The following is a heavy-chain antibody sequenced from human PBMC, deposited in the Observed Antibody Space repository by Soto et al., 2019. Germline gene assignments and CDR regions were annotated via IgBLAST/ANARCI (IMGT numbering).Heavy chain of an antibody. J-gene: IGHJ4*02. CDR3: TVFYCGTDCYSVPSDY. D-gene: IGHD2-21*02. V-gene: IGHV3-73*01. Sequence: PGGSLRLSCAASGFTFSGSFMHWVRQASGKGLEWVGRIGNKAKSYATSYSASVRGRFTISRDDSRNTAYLQMDSLKTEDTAVYYCTVFYCGTDCYSVPSDYWGLGTLVTVSS. CDR2: IGNKAKSYAT. CDR1: GFTFSGSF.